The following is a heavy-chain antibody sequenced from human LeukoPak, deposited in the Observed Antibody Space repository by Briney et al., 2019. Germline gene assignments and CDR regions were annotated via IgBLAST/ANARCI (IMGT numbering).Heavy chain of an antibody. CDR1: GFTFSRYW. J-gene: IGHJ6*03. CDR2: INSDGSST. V-gene: IGHV3-74*01. D-gene: IGHD2-2*01. CDR3: ARAIAIVVVPATSPYMDV. Sequence: GGSLRLSCVASGFTFSRYWMHWARQAPGKGLVWVSRINSDGSSTSNADSAKGRFTISRDNAKNTLYLQMNSLRAEDTAVYYCARAIAIVVVPATSPYMDVWGKGTTVTVSS.